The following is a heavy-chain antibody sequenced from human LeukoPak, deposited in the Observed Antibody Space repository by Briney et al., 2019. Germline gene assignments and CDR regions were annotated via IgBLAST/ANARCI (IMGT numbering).Heavy chain of an antibody. CDR2: INTNTGNP. CDR3: ASPYGDQRCYYYGMDV. V-gene: IGHV7-4-1*02. D-gene: IGHD4-17*01. CDR1: GYTFTSYA. J-gene: IGHJ6*02. Sequence: GASVKVSCKASGYTFTSYAMNWVRQAPGQGLEWMGWINTNTGNPTYAQGFTGRFVFSLDTSVSTAYLQISSLKAEDTAVYYCASPYGDQRCYYYGMDVWGQGTTVTVSS.